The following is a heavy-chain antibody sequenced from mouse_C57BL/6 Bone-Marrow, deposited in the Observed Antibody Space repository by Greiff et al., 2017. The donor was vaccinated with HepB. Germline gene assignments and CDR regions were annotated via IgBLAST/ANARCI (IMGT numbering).Heavy chain of an antibody. V-gene: IGHV5-4*03. CDR3: ARDAASRAWFAY. CDR1: GFTFSSYA. Sequence: EVKVVESGGGLVKPGGSLKLSCAASGFTFSSYAMSWVRQTPEKRLEWVATISDGGSYTYYPDNVKGRSTVSRDNAKNNLYLQMSHLKSEDTAMYYCARDAASRAWFAYWGKGTLVTVSA. CDR2: ISDGGSYT. J-gene: IGHJ3*01.